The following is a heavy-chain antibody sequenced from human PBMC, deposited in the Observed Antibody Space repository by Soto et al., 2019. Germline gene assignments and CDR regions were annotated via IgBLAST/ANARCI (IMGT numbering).Heavy chain of an antibody. V-gene: IGHV3-23*01. CDR3: AKTGPYCGGDCSRYFYGMDV. J-gene: IGHJ6*02. D-gene: IGHD2-21*02. Sequence: VGSLRLSCAASGFAFRTYAMAWVRQAPGKGLEWVSGIWGSGDRTFYADSVKGRFTISRDNSRNTLYLQMYSLTAEDTALYYCAKTGPYCGGDCSRYFYGMDVWGQGTTVTVSS. CDR1: GFAFRTYA. CDR2: IWGSGDRT.